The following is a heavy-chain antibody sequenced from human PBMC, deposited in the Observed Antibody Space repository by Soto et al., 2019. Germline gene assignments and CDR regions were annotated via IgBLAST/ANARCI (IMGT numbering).Heavy chain of an antibody. D-gene: IGHD2-8*01. CDR3: AALGDCTNGVCSPGDY. Sequence: QVQLQESGPGLVKPSQTLSLTCTVSGGSISSGGYYWSWIRQHPGKGLEWIGYIYYSGSTYYNPSLQRLVTISVDTSKNQFSLKLSSVTAADTAVYYCAALGDCTNGVCSPGDYWGQGTLVTVSS. J-gene: IGHJ4*02. V-gene: IGHV4-31*01. CDR2: IYYSGST. CDR1: GGSISSGGYY.